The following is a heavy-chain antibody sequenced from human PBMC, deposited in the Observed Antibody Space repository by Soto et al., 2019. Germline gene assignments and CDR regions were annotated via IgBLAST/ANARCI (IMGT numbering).Heavy chain of an antibody. J-gene: IGHJ4*02. V-gene: IGHV1-18*01. D-gene: IGHD7-27*01. CDR2: ISAYNGNT. CDR1: GYTFTSYG. Sequence: QVQLVQSGAEVKKPGASVKVSCKASGYTFTSYGISWVRQAPGQGLEGMGWISAYNGNTNYAQQLQGRVTMTTDTSTSTAYMELRSLRSDDTAVYYCARTNWGSGLPAGGRLDYWGQGTLVTFSS. CDR3: ARTNWGSGLPAGGRLDY.